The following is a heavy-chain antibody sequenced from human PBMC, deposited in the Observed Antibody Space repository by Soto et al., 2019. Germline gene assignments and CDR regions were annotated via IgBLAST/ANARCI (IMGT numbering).Heavy chain of an antibody. CDR1: GGSISSGGYY. D-gene: IGHD3-10*01. Sequence: QVQLQESGPGLVKPSQTLSLTCTVSGGSISSGGYYWSWIRQHPGKGLEWIGYIYYSGSTYYNPSLKSRVTISVDPSKNQFSLKLSSVTAADTAVYYCARDHMVRGVINIYYYYGMDVWGQGTTVTVSS. CDR2: IYYSGST. J-gene: IGHJ6*02. V-gene: IGHV4-31*03. CDR3: ARDHMVRGVINIYYYYGMDV.